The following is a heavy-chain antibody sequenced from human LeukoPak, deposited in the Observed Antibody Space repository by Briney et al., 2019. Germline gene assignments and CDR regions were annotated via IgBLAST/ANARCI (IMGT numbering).Heavy chain of an antibody. J-gene: IGHJ4*02. CDR2: ISYDGSNK. D-gene: IGHD3-10*01. Sequence: GRSLRLSCAASGFTFSSYAMHWVRQAPGKGLEWVAVISYDGSNKYYADSVKGRFTISRDNSKNTLYLQMNSLRAEDTAVYYCARGNYYGSRSYQPPFDYWGQGTLVTVSS. CDR3: ARGNYYGSRSYQPPFDY. CDR1: GFTFSSYA. V-gene: IGHV3-30*04.